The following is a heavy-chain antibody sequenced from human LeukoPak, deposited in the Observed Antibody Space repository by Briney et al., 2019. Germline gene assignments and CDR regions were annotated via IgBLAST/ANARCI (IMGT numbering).Heavy chain of an antibody. Sequence: GGSLRLSCAASGFSVSSNYMSWVRQAPGRGLEWVSILYSAGSTYYTDSVRGRFTISRDTSKNTVCLQMDSLRAEDTAVYYCASGGTGARKFYSDPFHYWGQGTLVTVSS. CDR3: ASGGTGARKFYSDPFHY. J-gene: IGHJ4*02. CDR2: LYSAGST. V-gene: IGHV3-53*01. CDR1: GFSVSSNY. D-gene: IGHD2-15*01.